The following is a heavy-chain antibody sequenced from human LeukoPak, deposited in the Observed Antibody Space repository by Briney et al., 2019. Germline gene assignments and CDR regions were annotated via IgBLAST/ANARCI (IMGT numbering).Heavy chain of an antibody. Sequence: GGSLRLSCAASGFTVSSNYMSWVRQAPGKGLEWVSVIYSGGSTYYADSVKGRFTISRDNSKNTLYLQMNSLRAEDTAVYYCAREITMTEGAFDIWGQGTMVTVSS. V-gene: IGHV3-53*01. J-gene: IGHJ3*02. CDR3: AREITMTEGAFDI. CDR2: IYSGGST. D-gene: IGHD3-22*01. CDR1: GFTVSSNY.